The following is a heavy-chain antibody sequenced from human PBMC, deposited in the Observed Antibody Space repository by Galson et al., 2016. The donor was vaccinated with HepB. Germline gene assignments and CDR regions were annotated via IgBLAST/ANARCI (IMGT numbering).Heavy chain of an antibody. J-gene: IGHJ4*02. CDR1: GNSISATTHY. CDR2: VYHSGTT. CDR3: ARLGHAAAADY. Sequence: SETLSLTCSVSGNSISATTHYWGWIRQPPGGGLEWIASVYHSGTTYYNPAVESRLTISVDTSKNQFSLKVTSVTAADTAVYYCARLGHAAAADYWGQGTLVTVSS. D-gene: IGHD6-13*01. V-gene: IGHV4-39*01.